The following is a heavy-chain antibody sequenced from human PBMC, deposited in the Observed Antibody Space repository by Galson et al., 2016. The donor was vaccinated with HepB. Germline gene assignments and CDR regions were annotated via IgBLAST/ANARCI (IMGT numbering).Heavy chain of an antibody. V-gene: IGHV1-18*04. Sequence: SVKVSCKASGYRFPTYGISWVRQAPGQGLEWLGWISANSGNTRYAEKFQDRVTMTRDTSASSVYMDLRSLRSDDTAVYYCARDVQYRFDYGGQGSLVTVAS. CDR1: GYRFPTYG. CDR3: ARDVQYRFDY. CDR2: ISANSGNT. D-gene: IGHD1-1*01. J-gene: IGHJ4*02.